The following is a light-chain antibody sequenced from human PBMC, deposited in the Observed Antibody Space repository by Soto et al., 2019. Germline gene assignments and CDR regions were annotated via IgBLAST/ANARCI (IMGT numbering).Light chain of an antibody. J-gene: IGKJ5*01. CDR2: EVS. CDR1: QDVNNS. Sequence: DIQMTQSPSSLSASVGDRVTITCQARQDVNNSLNWYQQKPQKAPNLLIYEVSNLGTAVQSKFSGSKSGTDFTFYISRQHPEDIEKYYFQHYHRVPVTFRQGTRLEIK. CDR3: QHYHRVPVT. V-gene: IGKV1-33*01.